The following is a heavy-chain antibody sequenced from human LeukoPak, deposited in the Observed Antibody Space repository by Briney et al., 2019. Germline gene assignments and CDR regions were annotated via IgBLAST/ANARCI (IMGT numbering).Heavy chain of an antibody. D-gene: IGHD3-16*02. CDR3: ARRPPNREDY. CDR1: GYSISSGYY. V-gene: IGHV4-38-2*01. Sequence: SETLSLTCAVSGYSISSGYYWGWIRQPPGKGLEWIGSIYHSGSTYYNPSLKSRVTISVDTSKNQFSLKLSSVTAADTAVYYCARRPPNREDYWGQGTLVTVSS. J-gene: IGHJ4*02. CDR2: IYHSGST.